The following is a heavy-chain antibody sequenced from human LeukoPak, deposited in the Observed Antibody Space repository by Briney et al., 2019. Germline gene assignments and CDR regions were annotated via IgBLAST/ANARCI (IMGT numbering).Heavy chain of an antibody. J-gene: IGHJ4*02. CDR2: ISSSSSYI. V-gene: IGHV3-21*01. CDR1: GFTFSSYS. D-gene: IGHD6-13*01. Sequence: GGSLRLSCAASGFTFSSYSMNWVRQAPGKGLEWVSSISSSSSYIYYADSVKGRFTISRDNAKNSLYLQMNSLRAEDTAVYYCARRGRIAAAGTFDCWGQGTLVTVSS. CDR3: ARRGRIAAAGTFDC.